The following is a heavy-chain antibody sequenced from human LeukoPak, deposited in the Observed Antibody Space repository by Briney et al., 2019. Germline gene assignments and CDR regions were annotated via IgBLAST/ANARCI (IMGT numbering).Heavy chain of an antibody. J-gene: IGHJ4*02. CDR2: ISSSSSYI. Sequence: GGSLRLSCAASGFTFSSYGMNWVRQAPGKGLEWVSSISSSSSYIYYADSVKGRFTISRDNAKNSLYLQMNSLRAEDTAVYYCARDLYAGATSFDYWGQGTLVTVSS. V-gene: IGHV3-21*01. CDR1: GFTFSSYG. D-gene: IGHD1-26*01. CDR3: ARDLYAGATSFDY.